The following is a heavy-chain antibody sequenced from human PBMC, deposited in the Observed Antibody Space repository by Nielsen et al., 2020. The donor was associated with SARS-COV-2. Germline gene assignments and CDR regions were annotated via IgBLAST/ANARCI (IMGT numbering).Heavy chain of an antibody. CDR3: ARGSGYYRGNFDF. V-gene: IGHV4-61*01. CDR2: IYYSGST. Sequence: SETLSLTCTVSDGSVSSGSYYWSWIRQPPGKGLEWLGYIYYSGSTDYNPSLKGLVTISVDTSKNQFSLKLRSVTTADTAVYYCARGSGYYRGNFDFWGQGTLVTVSS. J-gene: IGHJ4*02. D-gene: IGHD3-3*01. CDR1: DGSVSSGSYY.